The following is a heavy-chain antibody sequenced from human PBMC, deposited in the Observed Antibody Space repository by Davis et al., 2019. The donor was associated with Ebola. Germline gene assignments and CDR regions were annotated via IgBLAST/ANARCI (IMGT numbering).Heavy chain of an antibody. CDR3: ARHLSSFGEWLFMYYFDY. CDR1: GCSISMRRYY. Sequence: MPSETLSPTFPVPGCSISMRRYYWVWPRQPPRMGLEWTGRIYYSGSNYYNPSLKSRVTISVDTSKNQFSLKLSSVTAADTAVYYCARHLSSFGEWLFMYYFDYWGQGTLVTVSS. J-gene: IGHJ4*02. CDR2: IYYSGSN. D-gene: IGHD3-3*02. V-gene: IGHV4-39*01.